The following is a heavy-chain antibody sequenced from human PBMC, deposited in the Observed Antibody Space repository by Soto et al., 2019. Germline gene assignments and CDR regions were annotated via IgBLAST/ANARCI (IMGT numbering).Heavy chain of an antibody. Sequence: EVQLVESGGGLVKPGGSLRLSCAASGFTFSRYGMNWVRQAPGKGLELVSSISGLSSYIYYADSVKGRFTVSRDNAKNSLYVQMKRRRADDTAAYYCARDPQQRLADSYYYGMDVWGQGTTVIVSS. CDR3: ARDPQQRLADSYYYGMDV. D-gene: IGHD6-25*01. J-gene: IGHJ6*02. CDR2: ISGLSSYI. V-gene: IGHV3-21*02. CDR1: GFTFSRYG.